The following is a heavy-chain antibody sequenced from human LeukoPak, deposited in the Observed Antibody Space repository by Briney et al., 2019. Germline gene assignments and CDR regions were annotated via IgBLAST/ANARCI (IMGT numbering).Heavy chain of an antibody. CDR1: GGSISSYY. V-gene: IGHV4-59*01. CDR3: ATALSSGAFDI. Sequence: PSETLSLTCTVSGGSISSYYWSWIRQPPGKGLEWIGYIHYSGSTNYNPSLKSRVTISVDTSKNQFSLKLSSVTAADTAVYYCATALSSGAFDIWGQGTMVTVSS. CDR2: IHYSGST. J-gene: IGHJ3*02. D-gene: IGHD2-2*01.